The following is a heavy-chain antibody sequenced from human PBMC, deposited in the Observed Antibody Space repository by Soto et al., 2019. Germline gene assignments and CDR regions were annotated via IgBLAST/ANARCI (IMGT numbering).Heavy chain of an antibody. D-gene: IGHD3-16*01. V-gene: IGHV5-51*01. CDR1: GYRFSSYW. CDR2: IYPGDSDT. Sequence: GESLKISCKGSGYRFSSYWIAWVRQMPGKGLEWMGIIYPGDSDTRYSPSFEGQVTISADKSNSTAYLQWSSLKASDTAMYYCARQGSNGAYYYYGMDVWGQGATVTVSS. J-gene: IGHJ6*02. CDR3: ARQGSNGAYYYYGMDV.